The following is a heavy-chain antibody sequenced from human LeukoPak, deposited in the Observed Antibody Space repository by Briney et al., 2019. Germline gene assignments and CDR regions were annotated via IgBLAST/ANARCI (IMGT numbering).Heavy chain of an antibody. CDR2: IIPILGIA. CDR1: GGTFNTHI. J-gene: IGHJ4*02. Sequence: SVKVSCRSSGGTFNTHIFNWVRQAPGQGLEWMGRIIPILGIANYAQKFQGRVTITADKSTSTAYMELSSLRSEDTAVYYCARDSEYYGSGSYYSIPGLFDYWGQGTLVTVSS. CDR3: ARDSEYYGSGSYYSIPGLFDY. D-gene: IGHD3-10*01. V-gene: IGHV1-69*04.